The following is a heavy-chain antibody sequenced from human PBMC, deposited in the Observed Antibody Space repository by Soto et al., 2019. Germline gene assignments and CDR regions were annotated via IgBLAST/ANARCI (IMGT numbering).Heavy chain of an antibody. CDR3: ERDGKELAPYGMDV. Sequence: QVQLVESGGGVVQPGRSLRLSCAASGFIFKHHAMHWVRQAAGKGLEWVAQIWYDGSHTYYTDSVKRRFPIFRDNLKNMVYLQMDSLRAEDTAVYYGERDGKELAPYGMDVWGQGTTVTVSS. V-gene: IGHV3-33*01. D-gene: IGHD1-1*01. CDR1: GFIFKHHA. J-gene: IGHJ6*02. CDR2: IWYDGSHT.